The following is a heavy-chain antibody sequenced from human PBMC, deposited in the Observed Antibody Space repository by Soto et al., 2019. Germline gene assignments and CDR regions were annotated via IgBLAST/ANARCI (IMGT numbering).Heavy chain of an antibody. D-gene: IGHD6-6*01. V-gene: IGHV4-39*07. CDR1: GGSIISTISY. Sequence: PSETLSLTCTVSGGSIISTISYWGWIRQPPGKGLEWIGSIHYSGSTYYNPALKRRGTISVATSKNRFSLKLSSVTAADTAVYYCARRISARTYYFDYWGQGILVTVSS. CDR2: IHYSGST. J-gene: IGHJ4*02. CDR3: ARRISARTYYFDY.